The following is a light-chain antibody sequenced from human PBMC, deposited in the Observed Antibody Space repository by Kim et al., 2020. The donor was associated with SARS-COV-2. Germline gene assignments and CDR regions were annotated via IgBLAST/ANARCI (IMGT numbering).Light chain of an antibody. Sequence: QASISCTSSESLLSSDGNTYLSWLHQRTGQPLRALIYKGSIRFSGGPDRCSGSGEETYFSLRISRVEAEDVGVYYCMQATQFPWTFGQRTKVDSK. J-gene: IGKJ1*01. CDR1: ESLLSSDGNTY. V-gene: IGKV2-24*01. CDR3: MQATQFPWT. CDR2: KGS.